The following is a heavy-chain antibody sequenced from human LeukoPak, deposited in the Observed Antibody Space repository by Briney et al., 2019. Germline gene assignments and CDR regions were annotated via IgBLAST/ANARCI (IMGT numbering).Heavy chain of an antibody. D-gene: IGHD4-17*01. CDR1: GYTFTGYY. V-gene: IGHV1-2*02. J-gene: IGHJ4*02. CDR2: INPNSGGT. CDR3: ARDSVTVTTPQIDY. Sequence: GASVRVSCKASGYTFTGYYMHWVRQAPGQGLEWMGWINPNSGGTNYAQKFQGRVTMTRDTSISSAYMELNRLRSDDTAVYYCARDSVTVTTPQIDYWGQGTLVTVSS.